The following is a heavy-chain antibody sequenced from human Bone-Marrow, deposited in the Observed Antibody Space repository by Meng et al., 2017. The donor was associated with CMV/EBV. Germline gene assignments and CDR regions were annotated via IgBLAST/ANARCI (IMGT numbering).Heavy chain of an antibody. Sequence: GESLKISCAASGFTFSSYSMNWVRQAPGKGLEWVSSISSSSSYIYYADSVKGRFTISRDNAKNSLYLQMNSLRAEDTAVYYCERSYYDFWSGDGYFDYWGQGTLVTVAS. CDR2: ISSSSSYI. CDR1: GFTFSSYS. J-gene: IGHJ4*02. V-gene: IGHV3-21*01. CDR3: ERSYYDFWSGDGYFDY. D-gene: IGHD3-3*01.